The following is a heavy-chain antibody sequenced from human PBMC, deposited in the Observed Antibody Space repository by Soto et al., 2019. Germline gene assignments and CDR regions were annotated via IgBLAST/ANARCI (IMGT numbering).Heavy chain of an antibody. CDR1: GGTFSTYG. Sequence: QVQMVQSGAEVRKPGSSVTVSCKASGGTFSTYGITWVRQAPGQGLEWMGNIIPLIGTANYAMRFRGRVTITAHESTTTAYMELTSLRSEDTAVYYCARVVMTTVPASFYYGLDVWGQGTTVTVSS. CDR2: IIPLIGTA. D-gene: IGHD4-4*01. V-gene: IGHV1-69*18. CDR3: ARVVMTTVPASFYYGLDV. J-gene: IGHJ6*02.